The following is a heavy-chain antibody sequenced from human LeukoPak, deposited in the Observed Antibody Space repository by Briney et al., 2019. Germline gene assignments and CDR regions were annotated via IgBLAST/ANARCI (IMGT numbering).Heavy chain of an antibody. D-gene: IGHD3-10*01. J-gene: IGHJ5*02. Sequence: GGSLTLSCAASGFTFSAYWMRWVRQAPGMGLVWALRIDDDGGGASYAASVKGRFTISRDNARNTLYLQMNSLRAEDTAVYYCARIGPSGSGSYFFLDPWGQGTPVTVSS. CDR1: GFTFSAYW. CDR3: ARIGPSGSGSYFFLDP. V-gene: IGHV3-74*01. CDR2: IDDDGGGA.